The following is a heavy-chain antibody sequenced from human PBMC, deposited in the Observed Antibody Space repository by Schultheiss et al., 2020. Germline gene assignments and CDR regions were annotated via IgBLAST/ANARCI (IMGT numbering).Heavy chain of an antibody. CDR3: ARGSYGDYGDC. CDR2: IYTSGST. D-gene: IGHD1-26*01. Sequence: SETLSLTCTASGGSITIDNYYWSWIRQPAGKGLEWIGRIYTSGSTNYNPSLKSRVTISVDTSKNQLSLRLSSVTAADTAVYYCARGSYGDYGDCWGQGTLVTVSS. V-gene: IGHV4-61*02. J-gene: IGHJ4*02. CDR1: GGSITIDNYY.